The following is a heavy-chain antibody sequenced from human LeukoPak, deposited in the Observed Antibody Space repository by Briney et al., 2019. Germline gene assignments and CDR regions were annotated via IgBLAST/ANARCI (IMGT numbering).Heavy chain of an antibody. D-gene: IGHD3-22*01. J-gene: IGHJ4*02. CDR2: ISYDGSNK. V-gene: IGHV3-30*18. CDR3: AKQNTRHYYDSSGYLDY. CDR1: GFTFSSYG. Sequence: PGGSLILSCAASGFTFSSYGMPWVRQAPGKGLEWVAVISYDGSNKYYADSVKGRFTISRDNSKNTLYLQMNSLRAEDTAVYYCAKQNTRHYYDSSGYLDYWGQGTLVTVSS.